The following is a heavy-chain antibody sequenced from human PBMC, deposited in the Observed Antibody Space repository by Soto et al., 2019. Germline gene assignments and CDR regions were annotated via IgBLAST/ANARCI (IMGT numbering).Heavy chain of an antibody. CDR2: ISAYNGNT. D-gene: IGHD3-10*01. CDR3: ARCPEVYYYGSGSTRFDI. J-gene: IGHJ3*02. CDR1: GYTFTSYG. V-gene: IGHV1-18*01. Sequence: ASVKVSCKASGYTFTSYGISWARQAPGQGLEWMGWISAYNGNTNYAQKLQGRVTMTTDTSTSTAYMELRSLRSDDTAVYYCARCPEVYYYGSGSTRFDIWGQGTMFTVSS.